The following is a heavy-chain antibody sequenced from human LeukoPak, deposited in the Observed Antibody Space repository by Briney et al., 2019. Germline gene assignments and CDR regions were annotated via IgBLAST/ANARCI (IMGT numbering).Heavy chain of an antibody. CDR1: GFTFSSYG. V-gene: IGHV3-30*18. Sequence: GGSLRLSCAASGFTFSSYGMHWVRQAPGKGLEWVAVISYDGSNKYYADSVKGRFTISRDNSKNTLYLQMNSLRAEDTAVYYCAKDSLSSSWYPWAPLGMDAFDIWGQGTMVTVSS. J-gene: IGHJ3*02. CDR2: ISYDGSNK. D-gene: IGHD6-13*01. CDR3: AKDSLSSSWYPWAPLGMDAFDI.